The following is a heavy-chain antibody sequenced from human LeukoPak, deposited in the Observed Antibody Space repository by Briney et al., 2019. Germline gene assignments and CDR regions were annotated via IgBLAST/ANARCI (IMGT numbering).Heavy chain of an antibody. Sequence: GESLKTSCKGSGYSFTSYWIGWVRQMPGKGLEWMGIIYPGDSDTRYSPSFQGQVTISADKSITTAYLQWSSLKASDTAMYYCARQGRAGGYTYGYFDYWGQGTLVTVSS. CDR1: GYSFTSYW. V-gene: IGHV5-51*01. CDR3: ARQGRAGGYTYGYFDY. CDR2: IYPGDSDT. D-gene: IGHD5-18*01. J-gene: IGHJ4*02.